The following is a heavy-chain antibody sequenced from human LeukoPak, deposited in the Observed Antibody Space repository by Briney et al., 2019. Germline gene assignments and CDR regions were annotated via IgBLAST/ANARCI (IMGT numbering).Heavy chain of an antibody. CDR1: GYTLTELS. CDR2: FDPEDGET. J-gene: IGHJ3*02. CDR3: AKLSYCSSTSCYERPFGAFDI. D-gene: IGHD2-2*01. Sequence: ASVKASCKVSGYTLTELSMHWVRQAPGKGLEWMGGFDPEDGETIYAQKFQGRVTMTEDTSTDTAYMELSSLRSEDTAVYCCAKLSYCSSTSCYERPFGAFDIWGQGTMVAVSS. V-gene: IGHV1-24*01.